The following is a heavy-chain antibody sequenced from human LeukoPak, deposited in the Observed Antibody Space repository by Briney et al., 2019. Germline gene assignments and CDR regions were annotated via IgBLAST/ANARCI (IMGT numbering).Heavy chain of an antibody. Sequence: GASVKVSCKASGYTFTSYGISWVRQAPGQGLEWMGWISAYNGNTNYAQKLQGRVTMTTDTSTSKAYMELRSLRSDDTAVYYCARDFSDDSSGYLTDYWGQGTLVTVSS. J-gene: IGHJ4*02. CDR1: GYTFTSYG. CDR3: ARDFSDDSSGYLTDY. D-gene: IGHD3-22*01. V-gene: IGHV1-18*01. CDR2: ISAYNGNT.